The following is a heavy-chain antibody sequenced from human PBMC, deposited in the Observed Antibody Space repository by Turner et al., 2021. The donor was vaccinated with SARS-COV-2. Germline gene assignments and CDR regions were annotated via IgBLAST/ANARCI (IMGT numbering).Heavy chain of an antibody. CDR1: GGSISSSTYY. J-gene: IGHJ3*02. D-gene: IGHD5-12*01. CDR2: IYYSGST. Sequence: QLQLQGPAPDLLKPPETRSPPCPVPGGSISSSTYYWGWIRQPPGKGLEWIGTIYYSGSTYYNPSLKSRVTISVDTSKNQFSLKLSSVTAADTAVYYCARSYSGYESDDAFDIWGQGTMVTVSS. CDR3: ARSYSGYESDDAFDI. V-gene: IGHV4-39*01.